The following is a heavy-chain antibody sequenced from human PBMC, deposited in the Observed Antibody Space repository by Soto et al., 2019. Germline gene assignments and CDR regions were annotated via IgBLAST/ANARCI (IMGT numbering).Heavy chain of an antibody. Sequence: AGGSLRLSCAASGFTFSSYSMNWVRQAPGKGLEWVSSISSSSSYIYYADSVKGRFTISRDNAKNSLYLQMNSLRAEDTAVYYCAREADPSATVTDFDYYYYYGMDVWGQGTTVTVSS. V-gene: IGHV3-21*01. CDR2: ISSSSSYI. J-gene: IGHJ6*02. CDR1: GFTFSSYS. CDR3: AREADPSATVTDFDYYYYYGMDV. D-gene: IGHD4-4*01.